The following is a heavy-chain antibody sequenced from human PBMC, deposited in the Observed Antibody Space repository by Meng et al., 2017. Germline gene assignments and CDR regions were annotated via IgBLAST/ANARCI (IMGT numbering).Heavy chain of an antibody. CDR1: GGTSSSRHW. D-gene: IGHD4-17*01. J-gene: IGHJ4*02. Sequence: VLLQESAPGLVKPSGTRSITCAVYGGTSSSRHWWSWVRQPPGKGLEWIGEIYPSGSTNYNPSLKSRVTISVDKSKNQFSLKMSSVTAADTAVYYCARGTDYGDYYFDYWGKGTLVTVSS. CDR2: IYPSGST. V-gene: IGHV4-4*02. CDR3: ARGTDYGDYYFDY.